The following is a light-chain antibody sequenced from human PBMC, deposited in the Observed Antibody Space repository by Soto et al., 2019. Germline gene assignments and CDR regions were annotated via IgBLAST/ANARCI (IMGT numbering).Light chain of an antibody. CDR1: QGIDNW. CDR2: AAS. CDR3: QQAIHFPLA. J-gene: IGKJ4*01. Sequence: DIQMTQSPSSMSASVGDSVTITCRASQGIDNWLAWYQQKPGMAPKLLLSAASNLQSGVPTRFSGSGSGTDFTLTINSLQPEDFATYFCQQAIHFPLAFGGGTKVEI. V-gene: IGKV1-12*01.